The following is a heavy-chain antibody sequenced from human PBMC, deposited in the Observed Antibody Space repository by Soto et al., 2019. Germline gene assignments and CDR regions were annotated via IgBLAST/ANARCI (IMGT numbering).Heavy chain of an antibody. Sequence: HPGGSLRLSXAASGFTFRSYDMHWVRQVTGKSLEWVSAIGTDGDPYYPGSVKGRFIISRENAKNSLYLQMNGLRDGDTAVYYSARSRPAAAHYYFFAMDIWGQGTTVTVSS. J-gene: IGHJ6*02. V-gene: IGHV3-13*05. D-gene: IGHD2-15*01. CDR2: IGTDGDP. CDR1: GFTFRSYD. CDR3: ARSRPAAAHYYFFAMDI.